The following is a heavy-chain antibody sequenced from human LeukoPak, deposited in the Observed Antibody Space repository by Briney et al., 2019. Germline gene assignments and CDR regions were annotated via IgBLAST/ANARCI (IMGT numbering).Heavy chain of an antibody. CDR2: VSHSGNT. Sequence: SETLSLTCTVSGGSVISGSYYWSWIRQPPGKELEWIGYVSHSGNTNYNPSIKSRVTISKDTSKNQFSLKLSSVTAADTAVYYCVREHDWGDFDFWGQGTLVTVSS. CDR3: VREHDWGDFDF. D-gene: IGHD3-9*01. V-gene: IGHV4-61*01. J-gene: IGHJ4*02. CDR1: GGSVISGSYY.